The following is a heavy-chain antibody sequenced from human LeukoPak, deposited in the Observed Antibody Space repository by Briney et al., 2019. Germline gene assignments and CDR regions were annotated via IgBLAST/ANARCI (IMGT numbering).Heavy chain of an antibody. CDR1: GYTFTSYA. CDR3: ARDRGGAYGSGSYYRQNWFDP. CDR2: INAGNGNT. J-gene: IGHJ5*02. D-gene: IGHD3-10*01. Sequence: ASVKVSCKASGYTFTSYAMHWVRQAPGQRLEWMGWINAGNGNTKYSQKFRGRVTITRDTSASTAYMELSSLRSEDTAVHYCARDRGGAYGSGSYYRQNWFDPWGQGTLVTVSS. V-gene: IGHV1-3*01.